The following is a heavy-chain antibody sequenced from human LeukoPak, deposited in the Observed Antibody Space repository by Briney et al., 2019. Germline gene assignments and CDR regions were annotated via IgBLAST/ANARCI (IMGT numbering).Heavy chain of an antibody. J-gene: IGHJ6*04. Sequence: ASVKVSCKASGYTFTSYGISWVRQAPGQGLEWMGWISAYNGNTNYAQKPQGRVTMTTDTSTSTAYMELRSPRSDDTAVYYCARDPKWFGELLPYGMDVWGKGTTVTVSS. D-gene: IGHD3-10*01. CDR2: ISAYNGNT. CDR1: GYTFTSYG. CDR3: ARDPKWFGELLPYGMDV. V-gene: IGHV1-18*04.